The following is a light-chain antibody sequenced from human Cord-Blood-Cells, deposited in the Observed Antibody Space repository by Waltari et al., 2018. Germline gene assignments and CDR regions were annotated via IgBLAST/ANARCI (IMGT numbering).Light chain of an antibody. CDR2: GAS. CDR1: QSVSSSY. Sequence: LTQSPGTLALSPGERATLSCRASQSVSSSYLAWYQQKPGQALRLLIYGASSRATGIPDRCSGSGAGTDVTLTISRLEPEDFAVYYYQQYGSSPWTFGQGTKVEIK. V-gene: IGKV3-20*01. CDR3: QQYGSSPWT. J-gene: IGKJ1*01.